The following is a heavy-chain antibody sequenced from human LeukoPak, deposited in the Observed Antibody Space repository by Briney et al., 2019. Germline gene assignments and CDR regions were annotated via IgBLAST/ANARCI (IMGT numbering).Heavy chain of an antibody. CDR1: GGSISSYY. D-gene: IGHD3-10*01. Sequence: KTSETLSLTCTVSGGSISSYYWSWIRQPAGKGLEWIGRIYTSGSTNYNPSLKSRVTMSVDTSKNQFSLKLSSVTAADTAVYYCARDAKTFTMVRGVIDWFDPWGQGTLVTVSS. CDR3: ARDAKTFTMVRGVIDWFDP. V-gene: IGHV4-4*07. J-gene: IGHJ5*02. CDR2: IYTSGST.